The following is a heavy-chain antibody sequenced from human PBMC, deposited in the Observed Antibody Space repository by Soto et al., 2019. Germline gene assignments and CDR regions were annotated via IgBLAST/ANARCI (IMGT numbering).Heavy chain of an antibody. D-gene: IGHD1-26*01. V-gene: IGHV3-21*05. CDR2: ISSSSSYT. CDR1: GFTFSSYS. Sequence: GGSLRLSCAASGFTFSSYSMNWVRQAPGKGLEWVSYISSSSSYTNYADSVKGRFTISRDNAKNSLYLQMNSLRAEDTAVYYCARVGATGYYYGMDVWGQGTTVTVSS. J-gene: IGHJ6*02. CDR3: ARVGATGYYYGMDV.